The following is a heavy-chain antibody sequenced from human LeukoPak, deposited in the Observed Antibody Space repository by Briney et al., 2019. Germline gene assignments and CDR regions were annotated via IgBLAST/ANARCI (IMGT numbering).Heavy chain of an antibody. V-gene: IGHV3-23*01. Sequence: GGSLRLSCAASGFTFNNYAMTWVRQAPGKGLEWVSFISGSGGSTFYADSVKGRFIISRDNSKNTLFLQMNSLRAEDAAVYYCAKGGAGRAPFDYWGQGTLVTVSS. CDR2: ISGSGGST. CDR1: GFTFNNYA. D-gene: IGHD1-14*01. CDR3: AKGGAGRAPFDY. J-gene: IGHJ4*02.